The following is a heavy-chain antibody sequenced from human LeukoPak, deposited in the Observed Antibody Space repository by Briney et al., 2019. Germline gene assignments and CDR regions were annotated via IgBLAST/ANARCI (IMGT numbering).Heavy chain of an antibody. J-gene: IGHJ4*02. CDR2: ISTRGGST. V-gene: IGHV3-23*01. D-gene: IGHD1-26*01. CDR1: GFTFSSYA. Sequence: PGGSLRLSCAASGFTFSSYAMSWVRQAPGKGLEWVSGISTRGGSTYYADSVKGRFTISRDNSKNTLYLQMNRLRAEDTAVYYCAKDREGGATNIYYFDYWGQGTLVTVSS. CDR3: AKDREGGATNIYYFDY.